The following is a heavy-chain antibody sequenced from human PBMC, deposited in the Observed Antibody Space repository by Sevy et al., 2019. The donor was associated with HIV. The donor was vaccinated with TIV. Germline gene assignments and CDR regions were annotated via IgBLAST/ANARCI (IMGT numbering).Heavy chain of an antibody. CDR2: IKRGHDGGTV. D-gene: IGHD1-26*01. Sequence: GGSLRLSCAASGFTFNEAWMSWVRQAPGKGLEWVGRIKRGHDGGTVDYAEPVKGRFTISREDSTDMLYRKMDRLTSEDTAVYYCTKGIVGATWDWYDPWGQGTLVTVSS. J-gene: IGHJ5*02. V-gene: IGHV3-15*01. CDR3: TKGIVGATWDWYDP. CDR1: GFTFNEAW.